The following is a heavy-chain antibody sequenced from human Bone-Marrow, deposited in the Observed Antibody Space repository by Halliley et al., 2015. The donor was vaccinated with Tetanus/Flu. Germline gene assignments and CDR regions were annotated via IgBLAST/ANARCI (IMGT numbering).Heavy chain of an antibody. D-gene: IGHD3-10*01. J-gene: IGHJ4*02. CDR3: AIFGRGPLDGY. Sequence: LEWVSIIYAGYRAYYKDSVEGRFIISRDNSKSTLYLQMNSLGVEDTAVYYCAIFGRGPLDGYWGQGTLVTVSS. V-gene: IGHV3-53*01. CDR2: IYAGYRA.